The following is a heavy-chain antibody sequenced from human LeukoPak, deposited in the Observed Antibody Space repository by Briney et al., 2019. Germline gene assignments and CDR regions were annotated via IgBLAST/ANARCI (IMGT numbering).Heavy chain of an antibody. Sequence: GGSLRLACAASGFTFNGSAVHWVRQASGKGLEWVGRIRSKANSYATAYAASVKGRFTISRDDSKNTAYLQMNSLKTEDTAVYYCTRQRYDILTTDYDYWGQGTLVTVSS. CDR2: IRSKANSYAT. CDR1: GFTFNGSA. D-gene: IGHD3-9*01. V-gene: IGHV3-73*01. J-gene: IGHJ4*02. CDR3: TRQRYDILTTDYDY.